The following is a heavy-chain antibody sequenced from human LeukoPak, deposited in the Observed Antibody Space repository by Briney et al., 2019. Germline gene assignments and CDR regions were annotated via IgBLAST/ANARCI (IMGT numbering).Heavy chain of an antibody. CDR1: GFTFSSYA. J-gene: IGHJ4*02. D-gene: IGHD3-10*01. CDR2: ISGSGGST. V-gene: IGHV3-23*01. CDR3: AKTYGSGSYYKPPPGGY. Sequence: QSGGSLRLSCAASGFTFSSYAMSWVRQAPGKGLEWVSAISGSGGSTYYADSVKGRFTISRDNSKNTLYLRMNSLRAEDTAVYYCAKTYGSGSYYKPPPGGYWGQGTLVTVSS.